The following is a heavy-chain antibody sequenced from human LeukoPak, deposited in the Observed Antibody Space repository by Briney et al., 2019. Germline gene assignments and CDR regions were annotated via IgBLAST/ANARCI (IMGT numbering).Heavy chain of an antibody. V-gene: IGHV3-30-3*01. CDR3: ARVLAAAGRWYYFDY. CDR2: ISYDGVDK. D-gene: IGHD6-13*01. Sequence: GGSLRLSCAASQFIFNNYAMSWVRQAPGKGLEWVASISYDGVDKYYADSLKGRFTMSRDNSKNSVYLQMDSLRVEDTAMYYCARVLAAAGRWYYFDYWGQGTLVTVSS. J-gene: IGHJ4*02. CDR1: QFIFNNYA.